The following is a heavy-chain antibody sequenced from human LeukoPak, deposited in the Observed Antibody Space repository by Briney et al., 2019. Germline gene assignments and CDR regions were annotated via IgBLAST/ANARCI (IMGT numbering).Heavy chain of an antibody. CDR1: GVSFSGYY. CDR2: INHSGST. J-gene: IGHJ6*02. CDR3: ARGKVVVVITGYYYYYGMDV. D-gene: IGHD3-22*01. V-gene: IGHV4-34*01. Sequence: SETLSLTCAVYGVSFSGYYWSWIRQPPGKGLEWIGEINHSGSTNYNPSLKSRVTISVDTSKNQFSLKLSSVTAADTAVYYCARGKVVVVITGYYYYYGMDVWGQGTTVTVSS.